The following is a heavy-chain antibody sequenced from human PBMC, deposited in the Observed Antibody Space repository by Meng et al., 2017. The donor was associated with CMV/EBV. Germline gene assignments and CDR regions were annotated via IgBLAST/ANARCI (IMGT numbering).Heavy chain of an antibody. CDR2: ISEDGSAT. D-gene: IGHD2-15*01. Sequence: GGSLRLSCATSGFIFSTYWIHWVRQAPGQGLNWVARISEDGSATTYADSVRGRFFVSRDNAKNTADLQMNTVSAEDTAVYYCVKSFYKPLLPGHWGQGIMVTVSS. V-gene: IGHV3-74*01. CDR1: GFIFSTYW. CDR3: VKSFYKPLLPGH. J-gene: IGHJ4*02.